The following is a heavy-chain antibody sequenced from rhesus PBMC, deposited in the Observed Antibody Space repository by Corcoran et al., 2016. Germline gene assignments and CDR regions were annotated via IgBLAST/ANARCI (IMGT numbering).Heavy chain of an antibody. CDR2: IYGSGGGT. D-gene: IGHD1-44*02. J-gene: IGHJ4*01. Sequence: QVQLQESGPGVVKPSETLSLTCAVSGGSISDDYYWSWIRQPPGKGLEWIGYIYGSGGGTNYNPSLKNRFTISIDTSRNQFSLKLSSVTAADTAVYYCARGGYSQRNWGQGVLVTVSS. V-gene: IGHV4-106*01. CDR3: ARGGYSQRN. CDR1: GGSISDDYY.